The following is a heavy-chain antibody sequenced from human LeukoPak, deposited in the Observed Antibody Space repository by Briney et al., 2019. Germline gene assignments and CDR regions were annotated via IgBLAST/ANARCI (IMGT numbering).Heavy chain of an antibody. D-gene: IGHD6-6*01. Sequence: PGGSLRLSCAASGFTFSSYGMHWVRQAPGKGLEWVAVMWYDGSNKYYADSVKGRFTIPRDNSKNTLYLQMNSLRAEDTAVYYCAKDLRGIAAHPGFDYWGQGTLVTVSS. J-gene: IGHJ4*02. CDR3: AKDLRGIAAHPGFDY. V-gene: IGHV3-33*06. CDR1: GFTFSSYG. CDR2: MWYDGSNK.